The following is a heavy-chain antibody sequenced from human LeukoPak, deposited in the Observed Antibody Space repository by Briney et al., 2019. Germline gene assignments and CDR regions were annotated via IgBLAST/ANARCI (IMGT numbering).Heavy chain of an antibody. J-gene: IGHJ3*02. Sequence: GGSLRLSCAASGFTFSSYSMNWVRQAPWKGLEWVSYISSSSSTIYYADSVKGRFTISRDNAKNSLYLQMNSLRAEDTAVYYCARDPGNRPLGGGDAFDIWGQGTMVTVSS. CDR3: ARDPGNRPLGGGDAFDI. V-gene: IGHV3-48*04. CDR1: GFTFSSYS. D-gene: IGHD1-14*01. CDR2: ISSSSSTI.